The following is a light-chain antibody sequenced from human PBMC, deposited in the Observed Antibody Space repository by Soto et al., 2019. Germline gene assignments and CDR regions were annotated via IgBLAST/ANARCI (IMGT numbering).Light chain of an antibody. J-gene: IGKJ1*01. V-gene: IGKV2-28*01. Sequence: IVMTQSPLSLPVTPGEPASISCRSSQSLLHSNGYNYLDWYLQKPGQSPQLLIYLGSNRASGVPDRFSGSGSGTDFTLKISRVEAEDVGVYYCMQALQTPRTFGLGTKVDIK. CDR3: MQALQTPRT. CDR2: LGS. CDR1: QSLLHSNGYNY.